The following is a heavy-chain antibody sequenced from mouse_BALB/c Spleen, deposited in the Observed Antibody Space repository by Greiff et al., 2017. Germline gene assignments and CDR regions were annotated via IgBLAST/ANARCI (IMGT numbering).Heavy chain of an antibody. CDR2: IDPSDSDT. V-gene: IGHV1S126*01. CDR1: GYTFTSYW. J-gene: IGHJ4*01. CDR3: ARRDSQGYYAMDY. D-gene: IGHD3-3*01. Sequence: QVQLQQSGPQLVRPGASVKISCKASGYTFTSYWMHWVKQRPGQGLEWIGMIDPSDSDTRLNQKFKDKATLTVDKSSSTAYMQLSSPTSEDSAVYYCARRDSQGYYAMDYWGQGTSVTVSS.